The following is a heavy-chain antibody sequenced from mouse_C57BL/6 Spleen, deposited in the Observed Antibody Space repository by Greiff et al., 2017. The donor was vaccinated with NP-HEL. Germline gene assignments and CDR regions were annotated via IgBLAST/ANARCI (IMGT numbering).Heavy chain of an antibody. CDR1: GFTFSSYG. D-gene: IGHD2-4*01. CDR2: ISRGGSYT. V-gene: IGHV5-6*01. Sequence: EVQLVESGGDLVKPGGSLKLSCAASGFTFSSYGMSWVRQTPDKGLEWVATISRGGSYTYYPESVKGRFTISRDNAKNTLYLQMSSLKSEDTAMYYCAGLLDDYDEFDYWGQGTTLTVSS. J-gene: IGHJ2*01. CDR3: AGLLDDYDEFDY.